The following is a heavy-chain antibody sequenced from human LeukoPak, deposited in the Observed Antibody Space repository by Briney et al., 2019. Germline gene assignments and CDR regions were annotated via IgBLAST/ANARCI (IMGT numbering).Heavy chain of an antibody. J-gene: IGHJ4*02. CDR3: ARDNHYDFWSGYYPLYYFDY. CDR1: GYSISSGYY. V-gene: IGHV4-38-2*02. Sequence: KPSETLSLTCTVSGYSISSGYYWGWSRQPPGKGLEWIGSIYHSGSTYYNPSLKSRVTISVDTSKNQFSLKLSSVTAADTAVYYCARDNHYDFWSGYYPLYYFDYWGQGTQVTVSS. CDR2: IYHSGST. D-gene: IGHD3-3*01.